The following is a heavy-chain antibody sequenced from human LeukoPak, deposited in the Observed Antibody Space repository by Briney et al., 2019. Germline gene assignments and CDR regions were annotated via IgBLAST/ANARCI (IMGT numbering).Heavy chain of an antibody. CDR1: GFTFSKAW. J-gene: IGHJ4*02. Sequence: RLTYAASGFTFSKAWLIWVRLAPGKGREGAGRVKRKTYGWTTDYAAAVKGRFTISRDDSNNTLYLQMNSLKTEDTAVYYFTTDSWANYYDSSGYEDYWGQGTRVTVSS. D-gene: IGHD3-22*01. CDR2: VKRKTYGWTT. CDR3: TTDSWANYYDSSGYEDY. V-gene: IGHV3-15*01.